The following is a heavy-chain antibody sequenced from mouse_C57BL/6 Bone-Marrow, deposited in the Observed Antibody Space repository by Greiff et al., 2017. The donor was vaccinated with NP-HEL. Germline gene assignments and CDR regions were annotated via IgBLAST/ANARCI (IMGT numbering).Heavy chain of an antibody. CDR2: IWWDDDK. CDR1: GFSLSTFGMG. V-gene: IGHV8-8*01. CDR3: ASTGTWGPWYFDV. Sequence: QVTLKVSGPGILQPSQTLSLTCSFSGFSLSTFGMGVGWIRQPPGKGLVWLAHIWWDDDKYYNPALKIRLTISKDTSKNQVFLKIANVDTADTATYYCASTGTWGPWYFDVWGTGPTVTVSS. J-gene: IGHJ1*03. D-gene: IGHD4-1*01.